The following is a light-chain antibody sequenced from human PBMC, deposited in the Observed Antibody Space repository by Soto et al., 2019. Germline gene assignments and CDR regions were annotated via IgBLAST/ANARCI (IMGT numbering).Light chain of an antibody. J-gene: IGLJ1*01. CDR2: EVF. Sequence: HSALTQPASVSGSPGQSITIPCTGTSTDIGLYNYVSWYQQHPGKAPKLIIYEVFFRPSGVSDRFSASKSGNTASLTISGLQAEDEADYFCSSNAISDLYVFGTGTKVTV. CDR1: STDIGLYNY. CDR3: SSNAISDLYV. V-gene: IGLV2-14*01.